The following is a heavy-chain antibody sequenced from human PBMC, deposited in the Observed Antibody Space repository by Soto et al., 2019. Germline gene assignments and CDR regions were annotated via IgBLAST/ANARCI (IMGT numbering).Heavy chain of an antibody. Sequence: QVQLVESGGGVVQSGRSLRLSCAASGFPFTSYGMHWVREGPDKGLEWVAIISYDGSDKYYADSVKGRFTTSRDNSKNTLYLQMNSLRPEDTALYYCFGGQYYFDYRGQGTLVIVSS. CDR2: ISYDGSDK. CDR1: GFPFTSYG. D-gene: IGHD3-10*01. J-gene: IGHJ4*02. V-gene: IGHV3-30*03. CDR3: FGGQYYFDY.